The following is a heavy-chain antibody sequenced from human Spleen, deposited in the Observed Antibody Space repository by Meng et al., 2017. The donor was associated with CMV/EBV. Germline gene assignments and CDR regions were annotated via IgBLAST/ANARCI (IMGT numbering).Heavy chain of an antibody. J-gene: IGHJ4*02. CDR2: IYYSGST. Sequence: CTVSGGSISSGGYYWSWIRQHPGKGLEWIGYIYYSGSTYYNPSLKSRVTISVDTSKNQFSLKLSSVTAADTAVFYCARLSRSGDFDFWGQGTLVTVSS. D-gene: IGHD5-12*01. V-gene: IGHV4-31*03. CDR3: ARLSRSGDFDF. CDR1: GGSISSGGYY.